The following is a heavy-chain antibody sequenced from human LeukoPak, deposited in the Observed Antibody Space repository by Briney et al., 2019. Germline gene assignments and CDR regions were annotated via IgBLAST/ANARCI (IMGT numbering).Heavy chain of an antibody. J-gene: IGHJ6*03. CDR1: GGSISSYY. CDR3: ARLGFGYYDSSGYQRNYYYYMDV. CDR2: IYTSGST. V-gene: IGHV4-4*09. D-gene: IGHD3-22*01. Sequence: SEILSLTCTVSGGSISSYYWSWIRQPPGKGLEWIGYIYTSGSTNYNPSLKSRVTISVDTSKNQFSLKLSSVTAADTAVYYCARLGFGYYDSSGYQRNYYYYMDVWGKGTTVTVSS.